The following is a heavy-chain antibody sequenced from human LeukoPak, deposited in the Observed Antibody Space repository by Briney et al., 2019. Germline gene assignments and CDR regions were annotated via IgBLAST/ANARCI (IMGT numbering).Heavy chain of an antibody. V-gene: IGHV1-69*05. J-gene: IGHJ6*02. CDR2: IIPIFGTA. Sequence: GSSVKVSCKASGGTFSSYAISWVRQAPGQGLEWMGGIIPIFGTANYAQKFQGRVTITTDESTSTAYMELSSLRSEDTAVYYCARRFGDYDSSGYYYGSPYGMDVWGQGTTVTVSS. CDR3: ARRFGDYDSSGYYYGSPYGMDV. D-gene: IGHD3-22*01. CDR1: GGTFSSYA.